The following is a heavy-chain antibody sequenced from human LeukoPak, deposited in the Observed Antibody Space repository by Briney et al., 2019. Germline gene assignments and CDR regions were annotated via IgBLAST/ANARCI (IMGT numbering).Heavy chain of an antibody. CDR3: ARAVLGEMATIGAPYNWFDP. CDR1: GGSISSGGYY. CDR2: IYHSGST. Sequence: SETLSLTCTVSGGSISSGGYYWSWIRQPPGKGLEWIGYIYHSGSTYYNPSLKSRVTISVDRSKNQFSLKLSSVTAADTAVYYCARAVLGEMATIGAPYNWFDPWGQGTLVTVSS. D-gene: IGHD5-24*01. J-gene: IGHJ5*02. V-gene: IGHV4-30-2*01.